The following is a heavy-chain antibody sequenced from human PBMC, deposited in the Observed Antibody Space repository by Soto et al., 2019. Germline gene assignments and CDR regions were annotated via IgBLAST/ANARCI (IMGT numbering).Heavy chain of an antibody. CDR2: LNAGNDKP. V-gene: IGHV1-3*01. J-gene: IGHJ6*02. CDR3: ASVGHQYYGMDV. Sequence: QVQLVQSGAEVKKPGASVKVSCKASGYTFTTYVMHWVRQAPGQRLEWLGWLNAGNDKPKYSQTFQGRVTITRDTSASTVYMELSSLSSEDTAVYYCASVGHQYYGMDVWCQGTTVTVSS. CDR1: GYTFTTYV. D-gene: IGHD2-2*01.